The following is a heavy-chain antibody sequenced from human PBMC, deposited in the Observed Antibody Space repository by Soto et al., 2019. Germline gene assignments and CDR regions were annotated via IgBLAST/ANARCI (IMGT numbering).Heavy chain of an antibody. CDR2: ISSSGSTI. Sequence: GGSLRLSCAASGFTFSDYYMSWIRQAPGKGLERVSYISSSGSTIYYADSVKGRFTISRDNAKNSLYLQMNSLRVEDTAVYYCARPVPAARSGMDVWGQGTTVTVSS. D-gene: IGHD2-2*01. CDR3: ARPVPAARSGMDV. CDR1: GFTFSDYY. J-gene: IGHJ6*02. V-gene: IGHV3-11*04.